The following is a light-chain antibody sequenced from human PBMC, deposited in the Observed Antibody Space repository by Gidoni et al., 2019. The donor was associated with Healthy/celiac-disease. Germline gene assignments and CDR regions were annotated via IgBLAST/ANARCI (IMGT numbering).Light chain of an antibody. V-gene: IGKV1-33*01. CDR1: QDISNY. Sequence: DIQMTQSPSSLSASVGERVTITCQASQDISNYLNWYQQKPGKAPKLLLYDASNLETGVPSRFSGSGPGTDFTFTISSLQPEDIATYYFQQYDNLPLTFGGGTKVEIK. CDR2: DAS. CDR3: QQYDNLPLT. J-gene: IGKJ4*01.